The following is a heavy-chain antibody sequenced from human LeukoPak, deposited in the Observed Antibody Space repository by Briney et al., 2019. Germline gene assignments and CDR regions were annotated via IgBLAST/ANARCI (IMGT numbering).Heavy chain of an antibody. CDR1: GGSISSGDYY. Sequence: TLSLTCTVSGGSISSGDYYWSWIRQPPGRGLEWIGYTYFSGTTYYNPSLKSRVAVSVDTSKNQFSLKLSSVTAADTAVYYCARKPIVSSAWYYFDYWGQGTLVTVSS. CDR3: ARKPIVSSAWYYFDY. D-gene: IGHD6-13*01. V-gene: IGHV4-30-4*08. CDR2: TYFSGTT. J-gene: IGHJ4*02.